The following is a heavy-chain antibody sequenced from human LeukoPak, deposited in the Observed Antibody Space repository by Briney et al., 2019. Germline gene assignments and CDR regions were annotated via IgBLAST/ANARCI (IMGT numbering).Heavy chain of an antibody. CDR3: ARPRVRVRAFDI. V-gene: IGHV4-34*01. Sequence: PSETLSLTCAVYGGSFSGYYWSWIRQPPGKGLEWIGEINHSGSTNYNPSLKSRVTISVDTSKNQFSLKLSSVTAADTAVYYCARPRVRVRAFDIWGQGRMVTVSS. D-gene: IGHD3-10*01. CDR2: INHSGST. J-gene: IGHJ3*02. CDR1: GGSFSGYY.